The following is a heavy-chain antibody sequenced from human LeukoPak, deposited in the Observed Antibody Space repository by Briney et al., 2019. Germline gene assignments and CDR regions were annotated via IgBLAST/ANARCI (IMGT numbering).Heavy chain of an antibody. J-gene: IGHJ3*02. CDR1: GGSFSGYY. D-gene: IGHD3-22*01. Sequence: SETLSLTCAVYGGSFSGYYWSWIRQPPGKGLEWIGEINHSGSTNYNPSLKSRVTISVDKSKNQFSLKLSSVTAADTAVYYCARDLRTYYYDSSGYNAFDIWGQGTMVTVSS. CDR2: INHSGST. CDR3: ARDLRTYYYDSSGYNAFDI. V-gene: IGHV4-34*01.